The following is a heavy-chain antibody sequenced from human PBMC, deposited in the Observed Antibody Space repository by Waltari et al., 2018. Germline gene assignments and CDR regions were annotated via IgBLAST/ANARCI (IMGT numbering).Heavy chain of an antibody. D-gene: IGHD2-15*01. J-gene: IGHJ5*02. V-gene: IGHV1-69*01. CDR3: GRCVPAATSWFDP. Sequence: VQLVQSGAEVKKPGSSVPLSSQHSGPTFSSFTIAGVRQAPGQGLEWMGGIIPVLGTTNYAQKFQGRVTITADESTKTAYMELRSLGSEDRCVYYGGRCVPAATSWFDPWGQGTLVTVSS. CDR1: GPTFSSFT. CDR2: IIPVLGTT.